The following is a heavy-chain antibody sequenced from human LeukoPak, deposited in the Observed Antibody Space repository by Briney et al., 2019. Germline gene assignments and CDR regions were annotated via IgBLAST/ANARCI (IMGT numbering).Heavy chain of an antibody. D-gene: IGHD2-15*01. CDR3: ATERSGGTWFDP. V-gene: IGHV1-46*01. J-gene: IGHJ5*02. CDR1: VYTFTTYH. Sequence: ASVKVSCKASVYTFTTYHMHWVRQAPGQGLEGVGMIDTSDGNTNYAQKFLDRVTMTRDTSTSTVYMELSGLRSYDTAVYYCATERSGGTWFDPWGQGTLVTVSS. CDR2: IDTSDGNT.